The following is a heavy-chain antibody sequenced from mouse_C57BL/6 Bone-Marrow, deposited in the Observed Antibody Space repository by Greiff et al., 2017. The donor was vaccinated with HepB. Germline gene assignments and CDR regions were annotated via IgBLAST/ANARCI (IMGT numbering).Heavy chain of an antibody. Sequence: QVQLQQPGAELVKPGASVKLSCKASGYTFTSYWMHWVKQRPGQGLEWIGMIHPNSGSTNYNEKFNSKATLTVDKSSSTAYMQLSSLTSEDSAVYYCARDVVAPYYFDYWGQGTTLTVSS. CDR1: GYTFTSYW. CDR2: IHPNSGST. CDR3: ARDVVAPYYFDY. D-gene: IGHD1-1*01. J-gene: IGHJ2*01. V-gene: IGHV1-64*01.